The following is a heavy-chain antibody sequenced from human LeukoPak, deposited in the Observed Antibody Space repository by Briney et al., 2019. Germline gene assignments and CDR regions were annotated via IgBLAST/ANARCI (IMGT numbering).Heavy chain of an antibody. J-gene: IGHJ4*02. Sequence: SETLSLTCAVSGGSISSSNWWSWVRQPPGKGLEWIGEIYHSGSTNYNPSLKSRVTISVDKSKNQFSLKLRSVTAADTAVYYCARLYGNYQNYFDYWGQGTLVTVSS. D-gene: IGHD1-7*01. CDR3: ARLYGNYQNYFDY. CDR1: GGSISSSNW. CDR2: IYHSGST. V-gene: IGHV4-4*02.